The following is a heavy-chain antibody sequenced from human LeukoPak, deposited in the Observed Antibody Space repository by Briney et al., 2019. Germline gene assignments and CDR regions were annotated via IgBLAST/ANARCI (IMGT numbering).Heavy chain of an antibody. J-gene: IGHJ3*02. CDR2: IYYSGST. CDR3: ARVVPYGDYVPPPGAFDI. D-gene: IGHD4-17*01. CDR1: GGSIVDGDCY. Sequence: PSETLSLTCTVSGGSIVDGDCYWSWIRQHPGKGLEWIGHIYYSGSTFYNASLKSRVTISVDTSKSQFSLKMRSVTAADTAVYYCARVVPYGDYVPPPGAFDIWGQGTMVTVSS. V-gene: IGHV4-31*03.